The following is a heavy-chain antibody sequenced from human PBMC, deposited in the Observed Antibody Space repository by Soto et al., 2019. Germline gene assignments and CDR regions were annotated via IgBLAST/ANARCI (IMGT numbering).Heavy chain of an antibody. D-gene: IGHD6-13*01. CDR1: GGTFSSYA. CDR3: ARGLAAAGRLHYYGIAV. CDR2: IIPIFGTA. V-gene: IGHV1-69*01. J-gene: IGHJ6*02. Sequence: QVQLVQSGAEVKKPGCSVKVSCKASGGTFSSYAISWVRQAPGQGLEWMGGIIPIFGTANYAQKFQGRVTITADESTSTAYMEVRSVRSEDTALDSCARGLAAAGRLHYYGIAVWGQGTTVTVSS.